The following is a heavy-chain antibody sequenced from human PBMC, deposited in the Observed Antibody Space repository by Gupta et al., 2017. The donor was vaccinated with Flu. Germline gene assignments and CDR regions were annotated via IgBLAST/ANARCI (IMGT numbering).Heavy chain of an antibody. V-gene: IGHV4-34*01. J-gene: IGHJ6*03. D-gene: IGHD3-10*01. CDR3: VGGRELPNSHSFMDV. Sequence: SCYIWNWIRQASGQWLEWIGEINHSGSITYTLSLKIRVSMSVDTSKMQVSLKITSMTAADTAMYFCVGGRELPNSHSFMDVWGRGTTVTVSS. CDR2: INHSGSI. CDR1: SCYI.